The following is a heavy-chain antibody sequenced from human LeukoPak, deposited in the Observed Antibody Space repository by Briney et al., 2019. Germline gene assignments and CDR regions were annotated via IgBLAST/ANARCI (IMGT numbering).Heavy chain of an antibody. Sequence: NPGGSLRLSCAASGFTFSSYSMNWVRQAPGKGLEWVSYISSTNGYIYYADSVRGRFTISRDNAKNSLSLQMNSLRAEDTAVYYCARGRSTWHLDYWGQGTLVTVSS. CDR2: ISSTNGYI. CDR1: GFTFSSYS. J-gene: IGHJ4*02. CDR3: ARGRSTWHLDY. D-gene: IGHD1-26*01. V-gene: IGHV3-21*01.